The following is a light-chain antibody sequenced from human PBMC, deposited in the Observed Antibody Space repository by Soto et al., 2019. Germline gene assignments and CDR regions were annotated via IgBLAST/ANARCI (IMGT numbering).Light chain of an antibody. CDR2: EAS. Sequence: DIQMTQSPSTLSASVGDRVTITCRASQSISIWLAWYQQKPGKAPKLLIYEASSLKSGVPSRFSGSGSGTEFTLTISSLQPDDFATYFCQQYNSYLFTFGPGTKVDIK. CDR3: QQYNSYLFT. J-gene: IGKJ3*01. CDR1: QSISIW. V-gene: IGKV1-5*03.